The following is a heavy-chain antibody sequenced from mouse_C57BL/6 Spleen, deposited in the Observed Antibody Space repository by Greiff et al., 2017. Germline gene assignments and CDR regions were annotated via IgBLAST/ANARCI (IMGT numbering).Heavy chain of an antibody. J-gene: IGHJ4*01. Sequence: QVHLKESGPELVKPGASVKLSCKASGYAFSSSWMNWVKQRPGKGLEWIGRIYPGDGDTNYNGKLKGKATMTAEKSSSTAFMQHSSRTTEDSAVYYCARGWEAYYAMDYWGQGTSVTVSS. D-gene: IGHD4-1*01. CDR1: GYAFSSSW. V-gene: IGHV1-82*01. CDR3: ARGWEAYYAMDY. CDR2: IYPGDGDT.